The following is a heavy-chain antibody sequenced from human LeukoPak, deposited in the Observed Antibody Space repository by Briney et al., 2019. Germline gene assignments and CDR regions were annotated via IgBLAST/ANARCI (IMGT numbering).Heavy chain of an antibody. Sequence: PGGSLTLSCAASGFTFSSYSMNWVRQAPGKGLEWVSSISSSSSYIYYADSVKGRFTISRDNAKNSLYLQMNSLRAEDTAVYYCARGSGSSSYNWFDPWGQGTLVTVSS. CDR2: ISSSSSYI. CDR3: ARGSGSSSYNWFDP. D-gene: IGHD6-13*01. V-gene: IGHV3-21*01. J-gene: IGHJ5*02. CDR1: GFTFSSYS.